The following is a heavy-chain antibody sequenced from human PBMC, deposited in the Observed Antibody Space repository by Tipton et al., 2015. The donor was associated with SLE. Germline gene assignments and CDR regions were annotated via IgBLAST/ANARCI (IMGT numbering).Heavy chain of an antibody. CDR1: GGSISSRSYD. Sequence: TLSLTCTVSGGSISSRSYDWGWIRQPPGKGLEWIGSIYDTGNTYYNPSLKSRVTISEDTSRNQFSLKLTSVTAADTAVNYCVGWGSSGYYYGFDYWGQGTLVTVSS. J-gene: IGHJ4*02. V-gene: IGHV4-39*01. CDR3: VGWGSSGYYYGFDY. CDR2: IYDTGNT. D-gene: IGHD3-22*01.